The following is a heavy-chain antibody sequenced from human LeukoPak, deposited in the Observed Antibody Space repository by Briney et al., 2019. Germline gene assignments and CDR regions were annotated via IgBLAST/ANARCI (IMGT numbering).Heavy chain of an antibody. Sequence: GGSLRLSCAASGFTFSRYAMSWVRQAPGKGLEWVSTISGSSGDTYYADSVKGRFAISRDISKNTLCLQMNSLRADDTAIYYCAKDGLVGATDWFDYWGQGTLVTVSS. D-gene: IGHD1-26*01. V-gene: IGHV3-23*01. CDR1: GFTFSRYA. CDR3: AKDGLVGATDWFDY. CDR2: ISGSSGDT. J-gene: IGHJ4*02.